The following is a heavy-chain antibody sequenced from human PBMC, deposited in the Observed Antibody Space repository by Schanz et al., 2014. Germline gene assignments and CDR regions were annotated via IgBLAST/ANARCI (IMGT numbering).Heavy chain of an antibody. D-gene: IGHD2-15*01. CDR3: ATLSVTGRPPVNYWYFDL. CDR1: GYNTFTDYY. V-gene: IGHV1-2*04. Sequence: QVQLVQSGAEVKKPGASVKVACKAAGYNTFTDYYIHWVRQAPGQGLEWMGWINPNSGDTNYAQKLRGLVTMTRYTSSITAYMEVSRLKSDDTAVYYYATLSVTGRPPVNYWYFDLWRRGTLVTVSS. J-gene: IGHJ2*01. CDR2: INPNSGDT.